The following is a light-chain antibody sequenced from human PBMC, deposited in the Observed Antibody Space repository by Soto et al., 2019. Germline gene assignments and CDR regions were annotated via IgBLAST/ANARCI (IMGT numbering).Light chain of an antibody. Sequence: EIVLTQSPGTLSLAPGERATLTCSASQSVTNNYLAWYQQKRGQAPRLLIYHASNRATGIPDRFSGSGSGTDFTLTVSSLEPEDFVVYYCQQRSDWPWTFGQGTKVDIK. J-gene: IGKJ1*01. V-gene: IGKV3D-20*02. CDR2: HAS. CDR3: QQRSDWPWT. CDR1: QSVTNNY.